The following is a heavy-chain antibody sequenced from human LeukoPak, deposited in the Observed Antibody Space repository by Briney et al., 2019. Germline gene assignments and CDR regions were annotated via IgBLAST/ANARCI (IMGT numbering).Heavy chain of an antibody. CDR3: ARVKGYSYGYFVY. CDR1: GYTLTELS. Sequence: ASVKVSCKVSGYTLTELSMHWVRQAPGKGLEWMGWINPNSGGTNYAQKFQGRVTMTRDTSISTAYMELSRLRSDDTAVYYCARVKGYSYGYFVYWGQGTLVTVSS. V-gene: IGHV1-2*02. J-gene: IGHJ4*02. CDR2: INPNSGGT. D-gene: IGHD5-18*01.